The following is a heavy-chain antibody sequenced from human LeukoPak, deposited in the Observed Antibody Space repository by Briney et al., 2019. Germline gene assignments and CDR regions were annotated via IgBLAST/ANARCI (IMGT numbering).Heavy chain of an antibody. V-gene: IGHV4-34*01. Sequence: SETLSLTCAVYGGSFSGYYWSWIRQPPGKGLEWIGEINHSGSTNYNPSLKSRVTISVDTSKNQFSLKLSSVTAADTAVYYWARGKYSYGLGGHYFDYWGQGTLVTVSS. J-gene: IGHJ4*02. CDR3: ARGKYSYGLGGHYFDY. CDR1: GGSFSGYY. CDR2: INHSGST. D-gene: IGHD5-18*01.